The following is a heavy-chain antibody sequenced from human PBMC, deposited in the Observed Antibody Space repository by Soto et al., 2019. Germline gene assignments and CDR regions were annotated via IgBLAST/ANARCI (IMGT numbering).Heavy chain of an antibody. CDR2: IYYSGTT. CDR3: ARRALPQCINGVCYKDGFWDY. D-gene: IGHD2-8*01. CDR1: GGSVSSRGYC. J-gene: IGHJ4*02. V-gene: IGHV4-31*03. Sequence: PSETLSLTSTVAGGSVSSRGYCLSWIRQHPGTGLEWIGYIYYSGTTYFNPSLKSRASISLDTSKNEFSLKLTSVTAADTAVYYCARRALPQCINGVCYKDGFWDYWGQGALVTVS.